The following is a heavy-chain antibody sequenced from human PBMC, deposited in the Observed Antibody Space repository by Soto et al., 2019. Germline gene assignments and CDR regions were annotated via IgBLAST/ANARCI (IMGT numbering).Heavy chain of an antibody. J-gene: IGHJ6*02. V-gene: IGHV4-39*01. CDR2: FYYSGST. CDR3: VRLGGYWGATCYGYYAMDV. Sequence: SETLSLTCTVSGGSISSGPYSWGWIRQPPGKGLEWIGTFYYSGSTHYNPSLVSRVTISVDTSKEQFSLRVNSVTAADTAVYYCVRLGGYWGATCYGYYAMDVWGQGTTVTVSS. D-gene: IGHD2-21*01. CDR1: GGSISSGPYS.